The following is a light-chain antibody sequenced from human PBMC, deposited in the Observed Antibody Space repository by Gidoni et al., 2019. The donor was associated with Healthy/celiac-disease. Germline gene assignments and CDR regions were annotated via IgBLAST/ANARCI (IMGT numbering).Light chain of an antibody. V-gene: IGLV2-11*01. J-gene: IGLJ2*01. CDR2: DVS. CDR1: SSDVGGYNY. CDR3: CSYAGSYTLGV. Sequence: QSALTQPHSVSGSPGQSVTIYCTGPSSDVGGYNYVSWYQQHPGKAPKLMSYDVSKRPSGVPDRFSVSKSGTPASLTLSALQAEDEADYYCCSYAGSYTLGVFGGGTKLTVL.